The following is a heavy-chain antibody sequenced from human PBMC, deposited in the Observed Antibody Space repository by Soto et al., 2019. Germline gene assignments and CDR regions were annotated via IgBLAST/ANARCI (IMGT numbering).Heavy chain of an antibody. Sequence: QVQLVQSGAEVKKPGSSVRVSCKASGTIFSSYTISWVRQAPGQGLEWMGRIIPILGETNYAQKFQGRVTLTEDKSTNSAYMALNSLRLEDTALYYCARGLGGRMDDWGQGTTVTVSS. V-gene: IGHV1-69*08. CDR3: ARGLGGRMDD. J-gene: IGHJ6*02. CDR1: GTIFSSYT. CDR2: IIPILGET. D-gene: IGHD3-16*01.